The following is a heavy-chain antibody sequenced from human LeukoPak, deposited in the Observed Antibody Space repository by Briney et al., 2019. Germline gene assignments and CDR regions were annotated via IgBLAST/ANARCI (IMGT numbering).Heavy chain of an antibody. Sequence: SETLSLTCTVSGGSISSGGYYWSWIRQHPGKGLEWIGYIYYSGSTYYNPSLKSRVTISLDTSKNQFSLKLSSVTAADTAVYYCARVVVVGATPWFDPWGQGTLVTVSS. CDR1: GGSISSGGYY. D-gene: IGHD2-15*01. CDR2: IYYSGST. V-gene: IGHV4-31*03. CDR3: ARVVVVGATPWFDP. J-gene: IGHJ5*02.